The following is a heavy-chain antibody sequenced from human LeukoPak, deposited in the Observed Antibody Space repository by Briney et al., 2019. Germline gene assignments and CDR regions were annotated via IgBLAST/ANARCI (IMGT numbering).Heavy chain of an antibody. J-gene: IGHJ3*02. D-gene: IGHD2-21*01. Sequence: ASVQVSCKAAGYTSTRPDINWVRQATGKGLEWLGWMNPSDQTGYAQNFQGRLTFTRDISRNTAYMELSSLTPDDTAVYFCARYTIANGFDMWGQGTMVTVSS. CDR2: MNPSDQT. V-gene: IGHV1-8*01. CDR3: ARYTIANGFDM. CDR1: GYTSTRPD.